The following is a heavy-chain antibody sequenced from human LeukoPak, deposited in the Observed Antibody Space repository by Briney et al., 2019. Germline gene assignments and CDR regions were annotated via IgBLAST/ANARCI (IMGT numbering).Heavy chain of an antibody. CDR2: IKSKTDGGTT. V-gene: IGHV3-15*01. CDR1: GFTFSNAW. J-gene: IGHJ4*02. D-gene: IGHD3-16*02. Sequence: GGSLRLSCAASGFTFSNAWMSWVRQAPGKGLEWVGRIKSKTDGGTTDYAAPVKGRFTISRDDSKNTLYLQMNSLKTEDTAVYYCTTDSDYVWGSYRYDYWGQGTLVTVSS. CDR3: TTDSDYVWGSYRYDY.